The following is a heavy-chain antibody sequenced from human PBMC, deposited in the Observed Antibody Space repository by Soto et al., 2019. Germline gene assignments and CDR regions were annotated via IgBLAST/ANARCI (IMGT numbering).Heavy chain of an antibody. CDR2: TRNRANSYTT. V-gene: IGHV3-72*01. CDR1: GFSLSDYY. D-gene: IGHD2-2*01. J-gene: IGHJ4*02. Sequence: EVQLVESGGGLVQPGGSLRLSCAASGFSLSDYYMYWVLQAPGTGLEWLGRTRNRANSYTTESAASVKGRFTVSRDDSNTSLYLQMNSLNTEDTAVYYCARGGSTGWRYFDYWGQGTLVTVSS. CDR3: ARGGSTGWRYFDY.